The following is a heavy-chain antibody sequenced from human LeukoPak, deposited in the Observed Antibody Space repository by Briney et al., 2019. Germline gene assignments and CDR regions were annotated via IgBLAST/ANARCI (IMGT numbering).Heavy chain of an antibody. Sequence: GGSLRLSCAASGFTFSSYSMNWVRQAPGKGLEWVAIVTHDGSFTSYADSVKGRFAITRDDSKNTLSLQMDGLRPEDTALYYCAREMRGYYPHYWGQGTLVTVSS. CDR2: VTHDGSFT. CDR3: AREMRGYYPHY. J-gene: IGHJ4*02. D-gene: IGHD3-3*01. CDR1: GFTFSSYS. V-gene: IGHV3-30*03.